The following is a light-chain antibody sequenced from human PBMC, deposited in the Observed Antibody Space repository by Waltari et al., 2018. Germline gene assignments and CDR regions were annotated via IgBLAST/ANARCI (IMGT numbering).Light chain of an antibody. V-gene: IGLV2-14*03. CDR1: RSEVGTHKY. CDR3: NSYTNSGTYV. Sequence: QYALTQTASVSGSPGQSITISCTGTRSEVGTHKYVSWYQPRPGKAPDLIIFDVSNRPSWVSIRFSGSKSGNTASLTISGLQAEAEADYYCNSYTNSGTYVFGSGTNVTVL. CDR2: DVS. J-gene: IGLJ1*01.